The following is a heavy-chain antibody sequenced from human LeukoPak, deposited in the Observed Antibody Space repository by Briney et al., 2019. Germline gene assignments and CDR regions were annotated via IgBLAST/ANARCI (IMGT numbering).Heavy chain of an antibody. CDR3: ARDHKRGPDYSSSWYDYDY. V-gene: IGHV3-30*02. CDR1: GFTFSSYG. J-gene: IGHJ4*02. Sequence: GGSLRLSCAASGFTFSSYGMHWVRQAPGKGLEWVAFIRYDGSNKYYADSVKGRFTISRDNAKNSLYLQMNSLRAEDTAVYYCARDHKRGPDYSSSWYDYDYWGQGTLVTVSS. D-gene: IGHD6-13*01. CDR2: IRYDGSNK.